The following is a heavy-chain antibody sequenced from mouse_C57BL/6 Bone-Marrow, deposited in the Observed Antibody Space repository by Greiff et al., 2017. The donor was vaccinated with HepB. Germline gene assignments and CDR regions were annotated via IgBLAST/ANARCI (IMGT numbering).Heavy chain of an antibody. V-gene: IGHV1-4*01. CDR2: INPSSGDT. CDR3: GTVVFDY. D-gene: IGHD1-1*01. Sequence: VKVVESGAELARPGASVKMSCKASGYTFTSYTMHWVKQRPGQGLEWIGYINPSSGDTKYNQKFKDKATLTADKSSSTAYMQMSSLTSEDSAVYYCGTVVFDYWGQGTTLTVSS. CDR1: GYTFTSYT. J-gene: IGHJ2*01.